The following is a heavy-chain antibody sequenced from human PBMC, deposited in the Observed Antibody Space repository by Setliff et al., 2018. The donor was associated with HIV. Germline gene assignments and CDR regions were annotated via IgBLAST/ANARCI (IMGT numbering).Heavy chain of an antibody. CDR1: GFTFSSHD. J-gene: IGHJ4*02. Sequence: SLRLSCAASGFTFSSHDMSWVRQTPGKGLERVSSISGGGSNTYYADSVKGRFTISRDNSKNTLFLQMNNLRVEDSAVYFCARRHCSSTNCYRGFDSWGQGTLVTVSS. CDR3: ARRHCSSTNCYRGFDS. CDR2: ISGGGSNT. D-gene: IGHD2-2*01. V-gene: IGHV3-23*01.